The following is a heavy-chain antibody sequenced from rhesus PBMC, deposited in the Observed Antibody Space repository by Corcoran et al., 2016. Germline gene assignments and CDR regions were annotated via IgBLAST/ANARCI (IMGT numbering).Heavy chain of an antibody. CDR3: ASAPPYNFWTGFPDY. CDR2: IYGSSGST. Sequence: QVQLQESGPGVVKPSETLSLTCAVSGGSISGGYDWSWIRQPPGKGLGWIGYIYGSSGSTNYNPSLKNRVTISKDASKNEFSLKLSSVTAADTAVYYCASAPPYNFWTGFPDYWGQGVLVTVSS. D-gene: IGHD3-3*01. CDR1: GGSISGGYD. V-gene: IGHV4-76*01. J-gene: IGHJ4*01.